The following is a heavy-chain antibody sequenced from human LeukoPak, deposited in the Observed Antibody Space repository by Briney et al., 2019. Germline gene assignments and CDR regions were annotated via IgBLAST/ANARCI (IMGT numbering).Heavy chain of an antibody. Sequence: GSVKVSCKASGYTFTSYGISWVRQTPGQGLEWMGWISAYNGNTNYAQKLQGRVTMTTDTSTSTAYMELRSLRSDDTAVYYCARVSSGYYDSSGYYEQDYWGQGTLVTVSS. V-gene: IGHV1-18*01. CDR1: GYTFTSYG. CDR2: ISAYNGNT. D-gene: IGHD3-22*01. CDR3: ARVSSGYYDSSGYYEQDY. J-gene: IGHJ4*02.